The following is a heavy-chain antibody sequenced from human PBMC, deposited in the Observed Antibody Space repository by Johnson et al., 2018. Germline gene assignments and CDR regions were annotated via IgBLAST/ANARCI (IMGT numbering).Heavy chain of an antibody. CDR2: ISYSGST. Sequence: QVQLQESGPGLVKPSQTLSLTCTVSGGSISSANHYWSWIRQPAGKGLEWIGYISYSGSTNYNPSVTSRVTISVDSSNNQFSLKLSSVTAADPAVYYCARLCMTSVRSFCYYDGMDVWGQGTTLTVSS. V-gene: IGHV4-61*10. D-gene: IGHD4-11*01. CDR3: ARLCMTSVRSFCYYDGMDV. CDR1: GGSISSANHY. J-gene: IGHJ6*02.